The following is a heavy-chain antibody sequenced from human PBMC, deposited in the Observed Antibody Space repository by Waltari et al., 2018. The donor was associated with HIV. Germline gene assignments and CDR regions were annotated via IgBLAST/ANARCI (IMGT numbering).Heavy chain of an antibody. CDR3: ASELGYCSGGSCYSGYFDL. D-gene: IGHD2-15*01. J-gene: IGHJ2*01. CDR1: GYTFTGYY. V-gene: IGHV1-2*02. CDR2: INPNSGGT. Sequence: QVQLVQSGAEVKKPGASVKVSCKASGYTFTGYYMHWVRQAPGQGLEWMGWINPNSGGTNHAQQFQGRVTMTRDTSISTAYMELSRLRSDDTAVYYFASELGYCSGGSCYSGYFDLWGRGTLVTVSS.